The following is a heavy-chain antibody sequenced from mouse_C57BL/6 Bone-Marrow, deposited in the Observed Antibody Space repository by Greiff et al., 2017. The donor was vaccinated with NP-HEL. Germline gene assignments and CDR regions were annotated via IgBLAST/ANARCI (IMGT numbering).Heavy chain of an antibody. Sequence: EVQGVESGGGLVKPGGSLKLSCAASGFTFSDYGMHWVRQAPEKGLEWVAYISSGSSTIYYADTVKGRFTISRDNAKNTLFLQMTSLRSEDTAMYYCARSMDWFAYWGQGTLVTVSA. V-gene: IGHV5-17*01. J-gene: IGHJ3*01. CDR3: ARSMDWFAY. CDR1: GFTFSDYG. CDR2: ISSGSSTI.